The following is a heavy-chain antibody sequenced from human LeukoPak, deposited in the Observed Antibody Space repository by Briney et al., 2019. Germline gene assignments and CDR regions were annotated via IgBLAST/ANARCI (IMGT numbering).Heavy chain of an antibody. V-gene: IGHV3-74*01. CDR2: INPDGSST. Sequence: PGGSLRLSCAASGVTFSNYWMHWVRQAPGKGLVWVSRINPDGSSTNYADSVKGRFTISRDNAKNTLSLEMSSLRAEDTAVYYCATNTGWYVWGQGTLVTVSS. CDR1: GVTFSNYW. CDR3: ATNTGWYV. J-gene: IGHJ4*02. D-gene: IGHD6-19*01.